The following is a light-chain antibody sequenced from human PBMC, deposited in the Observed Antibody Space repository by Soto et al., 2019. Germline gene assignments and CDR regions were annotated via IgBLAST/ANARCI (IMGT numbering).Light chain of an antibody. J-gene: IGKJ2*01. Sequence: EIVLTQSPGTLSLSPGERATLSCRASHSVSSSYLAWYQQKPGQAPRLLIYGASSRATGLPDRLSGSGSGTDFTLTISRLEPEDFAVYYCQQYGSSPPYTFGQGTKLESK. CDR1: HSVSSSY. V-gene: IGKV3-20*01. CDR3: QQYGSSPPYT. CDR2: GAS.